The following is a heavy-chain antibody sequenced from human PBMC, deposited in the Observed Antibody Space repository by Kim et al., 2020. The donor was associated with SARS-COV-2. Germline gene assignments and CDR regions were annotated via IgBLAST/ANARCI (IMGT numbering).Heavy chain of an antibody. CDR2: ISAYNGNT. CDR1: GYTFTSYG. J-gene: IGHJ5*02. Sequence: ASVKVSCKASGYTFTSYGISWVRQAPGQGLEWMGWISAYNGNTNYAQKLQGRVTMTTDTSTSTAYMELRSLRSDDTAVYYCARDRVVVPAATSRAWFDPWGQGTLVTVSS. V-gene: IGHV1-18*01. D-gene: IGHD2-2*01. CDR3: ARDRVVVPAATSRAWFDP.